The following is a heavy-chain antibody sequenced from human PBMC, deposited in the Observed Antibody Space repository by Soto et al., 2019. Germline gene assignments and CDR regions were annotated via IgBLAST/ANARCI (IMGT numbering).Heavy chain of an antibody. CDR2: IKSKTDGGKT. J-gene: IGHJ4*02. V-gene: IGHV3-15*01. CDR1: GFTFSNAW. CDR3: TTVAYGYGSGSYADY. Sequence: GGSLRLSCAASGFTFSNAWMSWVRQAPGKGLEWVGRIKSKTDGGKTDYAAPVKGRFTISRDDSKNTLYLQMNSLKTEDTAVYYCTTVAYGYGSGSYADYWGQGTLVTVSS. D-gene: IGHD3-10*01.